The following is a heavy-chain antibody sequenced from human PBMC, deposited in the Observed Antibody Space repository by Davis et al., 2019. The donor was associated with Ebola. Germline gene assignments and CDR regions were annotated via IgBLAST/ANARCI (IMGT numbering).Heavy chain of an antibody. CDR2: IYSRNT. Sequence: PGGSLRLSCTVSGDSMTPYYWSWIRQPPGKGLEWIGFIYSRNTNYNSSLRSRVTMSTDTSKNQFSLILTSVTPADTAIYYCARRGQFDGDYGYYLDMWGHGTLVTVSS. D-gene: IGHD4-17*01. CDR1: GDSMTPYY. CDR3: ARRGQFDGDYGYYLDM. J-gene: IGHJ4*01. V-gene: IGHV4-4*09.